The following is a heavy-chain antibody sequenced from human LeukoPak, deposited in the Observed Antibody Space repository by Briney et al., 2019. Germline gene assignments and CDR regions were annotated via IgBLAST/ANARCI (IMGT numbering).Heavy chain of an antibody. CDR1: GGSISSGTYY. D-gene: IGHD3-3*01. Sequence: SQTLSLACTVSGGSISSGTYYWSWIRQPAGKGLEWIGRIYTSGNINYNPSLKSRVTISVDTSKNQFSLNLSSVTAADTAVYYCARGQNYDFWSGYSFDYWGQGTLVTVSS. V-gene: IGHV4-61*02. J-gene: IGHJ4*02. CDR3: ARGQNYDFWSGYSFDY. CDR2: IYTSGNI.